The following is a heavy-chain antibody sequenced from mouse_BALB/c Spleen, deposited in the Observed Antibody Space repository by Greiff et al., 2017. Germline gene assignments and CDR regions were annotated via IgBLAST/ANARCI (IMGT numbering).Heavy chain of an antibody. CDR2: INSNGGST. V-gene: IGHV5-6-3*01. CDR3: ARVGKGAWFAY. J-gene: IGHJ3*01. D-gene: IGHD3-1*01. CDR1: GFTFSSYG. Sequence: DVKLVESGGGLVQPGGSLKLSCAASGFTFSSYGMSWVRQTPDKRLELVATINSNGGSTYYPDSVKGRFTISRDNAKNTLYLQMSSLKSEDTAMYYCARVGKGAWFAYWGQGTLVTVSA.